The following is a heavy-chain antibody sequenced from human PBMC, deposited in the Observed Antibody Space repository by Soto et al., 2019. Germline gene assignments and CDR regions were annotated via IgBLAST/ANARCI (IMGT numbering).Heavy chain of an antibody. V-gene: IGHV1-18*01. CDR2: ISAYNGNT. Sequence: QVQLVQSGAEVKKPGASVKVSCKASGYTFSNYGISWVRQAPGQGLEWMGWISAYNGNTKYAQKLQGRVTMTTATSTSTAYMALTTLTSDDTAVYYCASDSPPVDSWGQGTLVTVSS. CDR3: ASDSPPVDS. CDR1: GYTFSNYG. J-gene: IGHJ4*02.